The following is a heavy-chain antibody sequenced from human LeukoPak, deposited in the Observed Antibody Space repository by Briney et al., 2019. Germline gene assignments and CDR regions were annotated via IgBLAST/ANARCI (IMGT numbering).Heavy chain of an antibody. J-gene: IGHJ5*02. Sequence: GGSLRLSCAASGFTFSSYSMNWVRQAPGKGLEWVSSISSSSSYIYYADSVKGRFTISGDNAKNSLYLQMNSLRAEDTAVYYCASRYCSGGSCYSGWGAGFDPWGQGTLVTVSS. CDR1: GFTFSSYS. CDR2: ISSSSSYI. D-gene: IGHD2-15*01. CDR3: ASRYCSGGSCYSGWGAGFDP. V-gene: IGHV3-21*01.